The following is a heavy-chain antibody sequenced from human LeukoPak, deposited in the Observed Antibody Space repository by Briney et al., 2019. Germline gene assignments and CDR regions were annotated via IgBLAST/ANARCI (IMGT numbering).Heavy chain of an antibody. CDR2: ISGSGGST. CDR1: GFTFSSYA. Sequence: PGGSLRLSCAASGFTFSSYAMSWVRQAPGKGLEWGSAISGSGGSTYYADSVKGRFTISRDNSKNTLYLQMNSLRAEDTAVYYCAKDPPRWDGDYDDLNVPADYWGQGTLVTVSS. CDR3: AKDPPRWDGDYDDLNVPADY. V-gene: IGHV3-23*01. J-gene: IGHJ4*02. D-gene: IGHD4-17*01.